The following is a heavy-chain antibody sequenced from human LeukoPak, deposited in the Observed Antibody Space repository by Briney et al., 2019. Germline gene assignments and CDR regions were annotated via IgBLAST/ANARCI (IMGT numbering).Heavy chain of an antibody. Sequence: SVKVSCKASGGTFSSYAISWVRQAPGQGLEWMGGIIPIFGTANYAQKFQGRVTITADESTSTAYMELSSLRSEDTAVYYCATPRYSGGWSGGSYGMDVWGKGTTVTVSS. D-gene: IGHD6-19*01. CDR2: IIPIFGTA. CDR3: ATPRYSGGWSGGSYGMDV. CDR1: GGTFSSYA. J-gene: IGHJ6*04. V-gene: IGHV1-69*01.